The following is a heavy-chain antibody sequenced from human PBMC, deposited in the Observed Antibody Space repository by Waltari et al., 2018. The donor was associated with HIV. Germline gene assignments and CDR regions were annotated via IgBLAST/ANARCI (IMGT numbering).Heavy chain of an antibody. V-gene: IGHV1-2*02. Sequence: QVQLVQSGAEVKKPGASVKVSCKASGYTFTDYYVQWVRQAPGQGLEWMGWINSYTGATYYRQRFQCRVSMTTDTSINTAYMELRRLTSDDTATYYCARDVDVGATDYWGQGTLVTVSS. CDR2: INSYTGAT. J-gene: IGHJ4*02. CDR1: GYTFTDYY. CDR3: ARDVDVGATDY. D-gene: IGHD1-26*01.